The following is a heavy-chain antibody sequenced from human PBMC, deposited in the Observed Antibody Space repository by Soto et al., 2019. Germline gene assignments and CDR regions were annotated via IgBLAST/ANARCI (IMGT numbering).Heavy chain of an antibody. CDR3: VKDRNYYDSSGYYSPYYFDY. D-gene: IGHD3-22*01. Sequence: GSLRLSCSASGFTFSSYAMHWVRQAPGKGLEYVSAISSNGGSTYYADSVKGRFTISRDNSKNTLYLQMSSLRAEDTAVYYCVKDRNYYDSSGYYSPYYFDYWGQGTLVTVSS. V-gene: IGHV3-64D*08. CDR2: ISSNGGST. CDR1: GFTFSSYA. J-gene: IGHJ4*02.